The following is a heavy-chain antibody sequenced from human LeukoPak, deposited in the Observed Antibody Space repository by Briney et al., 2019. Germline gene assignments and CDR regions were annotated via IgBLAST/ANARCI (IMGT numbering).Heavy chain of an antibody. V-gene: IGHV4-59*11. CDR2: IHYTGST. CDR1: GDSITRHY. CDR3: ARSGDSPSVDS. D-gene: IGHD4-17*01. J-gene: IGHJ4*02. Sequence: SETLSLTCTVSGDSITRHYWNWIRQSPGKALEWIGYIHYTGSTNTNPSLRSRVTISVDTSNSQFSLKLNSVTAADTAVYSCARSGDSPSVDSWGQGTLVTVSS.